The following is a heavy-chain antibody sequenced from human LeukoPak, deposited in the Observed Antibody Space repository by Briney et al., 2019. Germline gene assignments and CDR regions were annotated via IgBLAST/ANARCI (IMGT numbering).Heavy chain of an antibody. V-gene: IGHV3-7*01. D-gene: IGHD4-17*01. J-gene: IGHJ4*02. Sequence: GESLRLSCAADGFTFRKHWMSWVRQAMGKGLECVAKIKEDGSEKHYVDSVKGRFTISRDNAKNSLYLQMNSLRAEDTAVYYCARDPSARYGELGKIDYWGQGTLVTVSS. CDR2: IKEDGSEK. CDR1: GFTFRKHW. CDR3: ARDPSARYGELGKIDY.